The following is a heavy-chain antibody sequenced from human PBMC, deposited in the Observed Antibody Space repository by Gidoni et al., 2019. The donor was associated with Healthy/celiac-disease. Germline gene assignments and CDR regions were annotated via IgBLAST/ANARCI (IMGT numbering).Heavy chain of an antibody. D-gene: IGHD6-13*01. V-gene: IGHV1-8*01. CDR2: MNPNSGTR. CDR3: ARGSYGIAAAGTYDY. Sequence: QVQLVQSGAEARKPGASVQVSCKASGDTCTSYDINWVRQATGQGLEWIGWMNPNSGTRGYAQKFRGRVTMTRDTSIGTAYMELSSLRSEDTAVYYCARGSYGIAAAGTYDYWGQGTQVTVSS. CDR1: GDTCTSYD. J-gene: IGHJ4*02.